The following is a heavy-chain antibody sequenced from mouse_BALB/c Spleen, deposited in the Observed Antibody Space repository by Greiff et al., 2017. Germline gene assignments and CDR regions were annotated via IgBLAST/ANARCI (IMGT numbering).Heavy chain of an antibody. V-gene: IGHV2-6-7*02. CDR1: GFSLTGYG. Sequence: VQLQQSGPGLVAPSQSLSITCTVSGFSLTGYGVNWVRQPPGKGLEWLGMIWGDGSTDYNSAIKSRLSISKDNSKSQVFLKMNSRQTDDTARYYGAREEELGRFAYWGQGTLVTVSA. CDR3: AREEELGRFAY. CDR2: IWGDGST. J-gene: IGHJ3*01. D-gene: IGHD4-1*01.